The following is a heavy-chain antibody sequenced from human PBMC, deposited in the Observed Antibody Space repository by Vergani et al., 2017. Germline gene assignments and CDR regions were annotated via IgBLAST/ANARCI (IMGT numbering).Heavy chain of an antibody. V-gene: IGHV4-30-4*08. CDR3: AGDVGYYYDGSGYSHWYFDL. Sequence: QVQLQESGPGLVKPSQTLSLTCTVSGGSISSGDFYWSWIRQPPGKGLGWVGYIYYSGSTYYNPSLKSRVTISVDTSKNQFSLKLSSVTAADTAVYYCAGDVGYYYDGSGYSHWYFDLWGRGTLVTVSS. D-gene: IGHD3-22*01. J-gene: IGHJ2*01. CDR1: GGSISSGDFY. CDR2: IYYSGST.